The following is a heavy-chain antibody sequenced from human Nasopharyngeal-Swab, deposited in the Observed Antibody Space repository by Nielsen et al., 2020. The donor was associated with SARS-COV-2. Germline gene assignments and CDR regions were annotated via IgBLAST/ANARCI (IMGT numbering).Heavy chain of an antibody. D-gene: IGHD2-2*01. CDR1: GGSISSSSYY. V-gene: IGHV4-39*01. CDR3: ALRSTSRLYLPGGGYFDY. Sequence: SETLSPTCTVPGGSISSSSYYWGWIRQPPGKGLEWIGSIYYSGSTYYNPSLTSRVTISVDTSKNQFSLKLSSVTAADTAVYYCALRSTSRLYLPGGGYFDYWGQGTLVTVSS. J-gene: IGHJ4*02. CDR2: IYYSGST.